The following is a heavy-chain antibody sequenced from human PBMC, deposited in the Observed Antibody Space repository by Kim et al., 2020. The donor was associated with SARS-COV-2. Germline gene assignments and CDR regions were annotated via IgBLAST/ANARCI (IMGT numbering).Heavy chain of an antibody. J-gene: IGHJ6*02. Sequence: SVKVSCKASGGTFSSYTISWVRQAPGQGLEWMGRIIPILGIANYAQKFQGRVTITADKSTSTAYMELSSLRSEDTAVYYCAREKDYGESGYYYYGMDVWGQGTTVTVSS. D-gene: IGHD4-17*01. CDR1: GGTFSSYT. CDR3: AREKDYGESGYYYYGMDV. V-gene: IGHV1-69*04. CDR2: IIPILGIA.